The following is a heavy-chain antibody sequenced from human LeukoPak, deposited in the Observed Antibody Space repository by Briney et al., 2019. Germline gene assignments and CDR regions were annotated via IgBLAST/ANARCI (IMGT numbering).Heavy chain of an antibody. CDR2: INQDGTDK. J-gene: IGHJ5*02. D-gene: IGHD1-26*01. CDR1: GFTFSGRW. Sequence: GGSLRLSCAASGFTFSGRWMSWLRQAPGKGLEWVANINQDGTDKYYVDSVKGRFTISRDNAKNSLYLQMNSLRAEDTAVYYCAREIVGTHKSRFDPWGQGTLVTVSS. CDR3: AREIVGTHKSRFDP. V-gene: IGHV3-7*03.